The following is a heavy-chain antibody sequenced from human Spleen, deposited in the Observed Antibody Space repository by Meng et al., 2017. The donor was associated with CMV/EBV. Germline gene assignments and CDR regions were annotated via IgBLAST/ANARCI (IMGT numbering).Heavy chain of an antibody. CDR1: GFTLSSYW. J-gene: IGHJ4*02. CDR2: ISVTSSFI. D-gene: IGHD1-26*01. Sequence: GESLKISCAASGFTLSSYWMHWVRQDPGKGLEWVSSISVTSSFIYHGDSVKGRFTISRDNAKNSLYLQMNSLRAEDTALYYCAREEYSRDSGTYYFDYWGQGTLVTVSS. V-gene: IGHV3-21*01. CDR3: AREEYSRDSGTYYFDY.